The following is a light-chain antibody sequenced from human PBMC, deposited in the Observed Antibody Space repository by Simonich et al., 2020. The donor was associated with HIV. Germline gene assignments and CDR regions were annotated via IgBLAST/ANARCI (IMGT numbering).Light chain of an antibody. CDR3: SSYTSSSTVV. CDR1: SSDVGGYNY. CDR2: DVS. V-gene: IGLV2-14*01. J-gene: IGLJ2*01. Sequence: QSALTQPASVSGSPGQSITISCTGTSSDVGGYNYVSWYQQHPGKAPKLMSYDVSKRPSGCSNRFSGSKSGNTASLTISGLQAEDEADYYCSSYTSSSTVVFGGGTKLTVL.